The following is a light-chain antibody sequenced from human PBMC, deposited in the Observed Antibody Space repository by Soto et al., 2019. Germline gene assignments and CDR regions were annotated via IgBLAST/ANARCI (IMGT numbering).Light chain of an antibody. V-gene: IGKV3D-15*01. J-gene: IGKJ2*01. CDR1: QSVSTN. CDR2: ATS. CDR3: QQYNYWPPFP. Sequence: EIVMTQSPATLSVSPGERATLSCRASQSVSTNLVWYQQKPGQAPRLLIYATSTRATGIPARFSGSGSGTEFTLTISSLESEDSAVYYCQQYNYWPPFPFGQGTKLEIK.